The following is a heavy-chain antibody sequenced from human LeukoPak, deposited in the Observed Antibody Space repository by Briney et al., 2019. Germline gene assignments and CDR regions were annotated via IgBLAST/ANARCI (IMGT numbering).Heavy chain of an antibody. CDR1: GFSFSDYF. J-gene: IGHJ6*03. V-gene: IGHV3-48*01. Sequence: GGSLRLSCAASGFSFSDYFMTWVRQAPGKGLEWVSYISSSSSTIYYADSVKGRFTISRDNAKNSLYLQMNSLRAEDTAVYYCAQEEVRLERRSDYYYYYMDVWGKGTTVTVSS. CDR3: AQEEVRLERRSDYYYYYMDV. CDR2: ISSSSSTI. D-gene: IGHD1-1*01.